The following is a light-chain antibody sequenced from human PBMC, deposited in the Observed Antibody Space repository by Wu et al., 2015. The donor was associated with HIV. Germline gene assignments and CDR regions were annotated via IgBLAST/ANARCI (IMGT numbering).Light chain of an antibody. CDR2: VAS. J-gene: IGKJ4*01. CDR3: QHYHNWPVT. Sequence: EIVLTQSPGTLSLSPGERATLSCRASQSVSSRHLAWYQQKPGQPPRLLIYVASSRATGIPDRFSGSGSGTEFTLTISSMQSEDFAVYYCQHYHNWPVTFGGGTKVEIK. V-gene: IGKV3D-15*01. CDR1: QSVSSRH.